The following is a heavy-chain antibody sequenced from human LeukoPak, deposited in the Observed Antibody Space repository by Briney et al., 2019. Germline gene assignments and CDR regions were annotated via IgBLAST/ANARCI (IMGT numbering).Heavy chain of an antibody. J-gene: IGHJ4*02. Sequence: GASVKVSCKASGYTFTNYYMHWVRQAPGQGLEWMGWINVNSGSTNYAQKFQGRVTVTRDTSISTAYMELNRLTSDDTAVYYCARRRYSGNDRGDFLDYWGQGTLVTVSS. V-gene: IGHV1-2*02. CDR1: GYTFTNYY. D-gene: IGHD5-12*01. CDR3: ARRRYSGNDRGDFLDY. CDR2: INVNSGST.